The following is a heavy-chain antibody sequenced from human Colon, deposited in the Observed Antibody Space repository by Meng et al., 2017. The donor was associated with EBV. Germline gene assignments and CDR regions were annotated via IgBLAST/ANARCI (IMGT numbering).Heavy chain of an antibody. CDR1: GGSISSSNW. Sequence: QVQLQESGPGLVKPSXXXXLTCAVSGGSISSSNWWGWVRQPPGKGLEWIGEIYHSGSTNYNPSLKSRVTISVDKSKNQFSLNLSSVTAADTGVYYCARVGQWLPIDYWDHGTLVTVSS. CDR2: IYHSGST. J-gene: IGHJ4*01. CDR3: ARVGQWLPIDY. V-gene: IGHV4-4*02. D-gene: IGHD6-19*01.